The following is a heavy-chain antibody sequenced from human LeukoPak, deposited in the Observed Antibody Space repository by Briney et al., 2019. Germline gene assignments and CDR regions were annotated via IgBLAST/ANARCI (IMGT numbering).Heavy chain of an antibody. J-gene: IGHJ4*02. V-gene: IGHV4-30-2*01. CDR2: IYHSGST. CDR3: ARSLWFGELSFGV. D-gene: IGHD3-10*01. Sequence: SETLSLTCAVSGGSISSGGYSWSWIRQPPGKGLEWIGYIYHSGSTYYNPSLKSRATISVDRSKNQFSLKLSSVTAADTAVYYCARSLWFGELSFGVWGQGTLVTVSS. CDR1: GGSISSGGYS.